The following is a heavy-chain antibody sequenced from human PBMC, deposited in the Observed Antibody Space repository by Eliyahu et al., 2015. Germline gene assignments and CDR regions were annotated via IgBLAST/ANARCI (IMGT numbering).Heavy chain of an antibody. CDR1: GFTVSNNF. D-gene: IGHD6-13*01. CDR3: ARASLAAVGYYFDN. J-gene: IGHJ4*02. V-gene: IGHV3-53*02. CDR2: IYAGGTT. Sequence: EVQLVETGGGLIQPGGSLRLSCATSGFTVSNNFMTWVRQAPGRGLEWISVIYAGGTTYYADSVKGRFTISRDTSNNTLYLQMNSLRAEDTAMYYCARASLAAVGYYFDNWGQGTLVTVSS.